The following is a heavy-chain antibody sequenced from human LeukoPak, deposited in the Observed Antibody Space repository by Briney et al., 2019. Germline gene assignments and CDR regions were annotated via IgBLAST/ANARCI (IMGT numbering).Heavy chain of an antibody. V-gene: IGHV3-21*01. Sequence: GSLRLSCAAFGFTLRSYSLNWVRQAPGKGLEGVSSISSSSSYIYYADSVKGRFTISRDNAKNSLYLQMNSLRAEDTAVYYCARDQGVGTEPFDYWGQGTLVTVSS. D-gene: IGHD7-27*01. CDR3: ARDQGVGTEPFDY. CDR2: ISSSSSYI. J-gene: IGHJ4*02. CDR1: GFTLRSYS.